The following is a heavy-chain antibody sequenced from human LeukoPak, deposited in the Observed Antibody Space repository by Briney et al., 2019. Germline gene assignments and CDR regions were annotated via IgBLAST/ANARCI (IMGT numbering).Heavy chain of an antibody. Sequence: GGSLRLSCAASGFTFSSYGMHWVRQAPGKGLEWVAVISYDGSNKYYADSVKGRFTISRDNSKNTLYLQMNSLRAEDTAVYYCAKAQYYYDSSGLPDFDYWGQGTLVTVSS. J-gene: IGHJ4*02. CDR2: ISYDGSNK. CDR3: AKAQYYYDSSGLPDFDY. CDR1: GFTFSSYG. D-gene: IGHD3-22*01. V-gene: IGHV3-30*18.